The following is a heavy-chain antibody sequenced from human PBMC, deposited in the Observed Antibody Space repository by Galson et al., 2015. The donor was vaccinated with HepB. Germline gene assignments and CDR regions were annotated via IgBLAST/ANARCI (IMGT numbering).Heavy chain of an antibody. CDR2: IRNNGNT. V-gene: IGHV4-39*02. D-gene: IGHD1-26*01. CDR1: GDSTSSRNYY. J-gene: IGHJ4*02. Sequence: ETLSLTCSVSGDSTSSRNYYWAWIRQPPGKGLEWIASIRNNGNTYYTPSLRSRVITTLDTSKTQISLRLSSLTDADTAVYYCARGLYGTDDNYYCHLDYWAQGTLVTVSS. CDR3: ARGLYGTDDNYYCHLDY.